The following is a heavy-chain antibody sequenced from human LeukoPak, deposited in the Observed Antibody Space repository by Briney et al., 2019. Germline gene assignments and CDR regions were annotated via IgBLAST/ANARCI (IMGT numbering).Heavy chain of an antibody. Sequence: PGGSLRLSCAASGFTFSGYGMHWVRQAPGKGLEWVAVISYDGSNKYYADSVKGRFTISRDNSKNTLYLQMNSLRAEDTAVYYCAKDLRRDGYTFDYWGQGTLVTVSS. J-gene: IGHJ4*02. CDR2: ISYDGSNK. CDR3: AKDLRRDGYTFDY. CDR1: GFTFSGYG. V-gene: IGHV3-30*18. D-gene: IGHD5-24*01.